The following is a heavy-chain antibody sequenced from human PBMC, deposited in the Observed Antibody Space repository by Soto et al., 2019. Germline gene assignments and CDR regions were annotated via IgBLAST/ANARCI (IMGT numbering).Heavy chain of an antibody. CDR1: GLKLDDYI. Sequence: PGGSLRLSCEASGLKLDDYIMHWVRQAPGKGLEWISLISWDGGSIDYADSIKGRFTVSRDNSKTSLYLHMHSLTSDASALYCCAKEGNGGSSLDSWGQGTLVTVSS. J-gene: IGHJ5*01. D-gene: IGHD2-15*01. V-gene: IGHV3-43*01. CDR2: ISWDGGSI. CDR3: AKEGNGGSSLDS.